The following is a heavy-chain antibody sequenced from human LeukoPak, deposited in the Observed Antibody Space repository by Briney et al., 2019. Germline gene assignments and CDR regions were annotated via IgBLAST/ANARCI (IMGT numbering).Heavy chain of an antibody. J-gene: IGHJ3*02. V-gene: IGHV1-8*01. Sequence: GASVKVSCKASGYTFTSYDINWVRQATGQGLEWMGWMNPNNANTGYAQKFQGRVTITRDTSASTAYMELSSLRSEDTAVYYCARWASHSAFDIWGQGTMVTVSS. CDR3: ARWASHSAFDI. D-gene: IGHD6-6*01. CDR1: GYTFTSYD. CDR2: MNPNNANT.